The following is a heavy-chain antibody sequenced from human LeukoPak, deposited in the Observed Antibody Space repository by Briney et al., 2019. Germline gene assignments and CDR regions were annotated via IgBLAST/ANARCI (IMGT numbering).Heavy chain of an antibody. CDR3: ATYSGPLGY. CDR2: INPNSAGT. V-gene: IGHV1-2*02. CDR1: EYTFTGYD. Sequence: ASVKVSCKASEYTFTGYDVHWVRQAPGQGLEWMGWINPNSAGTQYAQKFQGRVTMTRDTSSSTACMELSRLKSDDTAVCYCATYSGPLGYWGQGTLVTVSS. D-gene: IGHD6-19*01. J-gene: IGHJ4*02.